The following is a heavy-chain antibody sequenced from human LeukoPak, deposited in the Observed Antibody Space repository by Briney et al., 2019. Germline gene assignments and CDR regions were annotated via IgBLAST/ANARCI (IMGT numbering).Heavy chain of an antibody. Sequence: ASVKVSCKASGYTFTGYGISWVRQAPGQGLEWMGWISAYNGNTNYAQKLQGRVTMTTDTSTSTAYMELRSLRSDDTAVYYCARVPEDYGGLLFHHYYMDVWGKGTTVTVSS. CDR3: ARVPEDYGGLLFHHYYMDV. J-gene: IGHJ6*03. CDR2: ISAYNGNT. V-gene: IGHV1-18*01. CDR1: GYTFTGYG. D-gene: IGHD4-23*01.